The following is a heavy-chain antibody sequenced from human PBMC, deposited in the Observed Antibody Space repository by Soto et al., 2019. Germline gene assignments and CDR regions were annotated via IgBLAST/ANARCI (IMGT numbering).Heavy chain of an antibody. V-gene: IGHV4-30-4*01. J-gene: IGHJ4*02. CDR2: IYYSGST. CDR3: ASNPGMGSYPY. Sequence: QVQLQESGPGLVKPSQTLSLTCTVSGGSISSGDYYWSWIRQPPGKGLEWIGYIYYSGSTNYNPSLKSRGSISVDKSKNQFSLNLSSVTAADTAVYYCASNPGMGSYPYWGQGTLVTVSS. D-gene: IGHD1-26*01. CDR1: GGSISSGDYY.